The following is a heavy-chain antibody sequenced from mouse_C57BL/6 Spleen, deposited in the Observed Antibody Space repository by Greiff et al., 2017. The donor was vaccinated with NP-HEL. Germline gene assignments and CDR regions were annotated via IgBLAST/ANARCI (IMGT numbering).Heavy chain of an antibody. CDR3: AREELGAFDY. V-gene: IGHV1-55*01. CDR2: IYPGSGST. Sequence: LQQSGAELVKPGASVKMSCKASGYTFTSYWITWVKQRPGQGLEWIGDIYPGSGSTNYNEKFKSKATLTVDTSSSTAYMQLSSLTSEDSAVYYCAREELGAFDYWGQGTTLTVSS. D-gene: IGHD4-1*01. CDR1: GYTFTSYW. J-gene: IGHJ2*01.